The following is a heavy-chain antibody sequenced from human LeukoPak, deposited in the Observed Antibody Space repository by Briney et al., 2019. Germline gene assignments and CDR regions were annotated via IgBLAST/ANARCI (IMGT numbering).Heavy chain of an antibody. CDR1: GFTFSSYA. V-gene: IGHV3-23*01. D-gene: IGHD6-19*01. CDR2: ISGSGDNT. CDR3: AKHGSGRYFDY. J-gene: IGHJ4*02. Sequence: GESLRLSCAASGFTFSSYAFSWVRQAPGKGLEWVSAISGSGDNTYYAESVAGRFTISRDNSKSTLYLQVNSLRAEDTAVYYCAKHGSGRYFDYWGQGTLVTVSS.